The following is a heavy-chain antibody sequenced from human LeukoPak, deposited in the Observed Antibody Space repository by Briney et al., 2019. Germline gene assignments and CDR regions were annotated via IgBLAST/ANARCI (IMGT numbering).Heavy chain of an antibody. V-gene: IGHV1-18*01. D-gene: IGHD3-22*01. CDR3: ARDGGYYDSSGIDY. J-gene: IGHJ4*02. CDR1: GYTFTSYI. CDR2: ISAYDGNT. Sequence: ASVKVSCKASGYTFTSYIISWVRQAPGQGLEWMGWISAYDGNTNYAQKLQGRVIMTTDTSTSTAYMELRSLRSDDTAVYYCARDGGYYDSSGIDYWGQGTLVTVSS.